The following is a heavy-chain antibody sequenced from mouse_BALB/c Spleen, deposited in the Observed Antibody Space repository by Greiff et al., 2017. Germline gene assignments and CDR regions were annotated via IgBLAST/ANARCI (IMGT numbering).Heavy chain of an antibody. CDR2: INSNGGST. V-gene: IGHV5-6-2*01. CDR3: ARQGRYDDAPFAY. J-gene: IGHJ3*01. CDR1: GFTFSSYY. D-gene: IGHD2-14*01. Sequence: EVHLVESGGGLVKLGGSLKLSCAASGFTFSSYYMSWVRQTPEKRLELVAAINSNGGSTYYPDTVKGRFTISRDNAKNTLYLQMSSLKSEDTALYYCARQGRYDDAPFAYRGQGTLVTVSA.